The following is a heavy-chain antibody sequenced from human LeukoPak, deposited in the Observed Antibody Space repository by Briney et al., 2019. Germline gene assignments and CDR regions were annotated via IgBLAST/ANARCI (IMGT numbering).Heavy chain of an antibody. CDR3: ARAGQRQLVPLDY. V-gene: IGHV1-69*05. D-gene: IGHD6-6*01. CDR2: IIPIFGTA. J-gene: IGHJ4*02. CDR1: GGTFSSYA. Sequence: ASVKVSCKASGGTFSSYAISWVRQAPGQGLEWMGGIIPIFGTANYAQKFQGRVTITTDESTSTAYMELSSLRSEDTAVYYCARAGQRQLVPLDYWGQGTLVTVSS.